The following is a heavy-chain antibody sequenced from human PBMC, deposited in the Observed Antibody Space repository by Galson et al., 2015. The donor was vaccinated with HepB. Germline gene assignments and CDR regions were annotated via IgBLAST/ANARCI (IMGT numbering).Heavy chain of an antibody. CDR2: IWYDGSNK. D-gene: IGHD6-19*01. CDR3: ARDGIRSGRAVAGTGDFDY. CDR1: GFTFSSYS. V-gene: IGHV3-33*08. J-gene: IGHJ4*02. Sequence: SLSLSCAASGFTFSSYSMNWVRQAPGKGLEWVAVIWYDGSNKYYADSVKGRFTISRDNSKNTLYLQMNSLRAEDTAVYYCARDGIRSGRAVAGTGDFDYWGQGTLVTVSS.